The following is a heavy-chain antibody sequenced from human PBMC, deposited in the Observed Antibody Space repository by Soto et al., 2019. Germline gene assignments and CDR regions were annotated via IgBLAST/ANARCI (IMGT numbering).Heavy chain of an antibody. J-gene: IGHJ4*02. CDR1: GFTFSSYG. D-gene: IGHD3-3*01. CDR3: AKDPRAVFWSGGGCIDY. CDR2: ISYDGSNK. Sequence: PGGSLRLSCAASGFTFSSYGMHWVRQAPGKGLEWVAVISYDGSNKYYADSVKGRFTISRDNSKNTLYLQMNSLRAEDTAVYYCAKDPRAVFWSGGGCIDYWGQGTLVTVSS. V-gene: IGHV3-30*18.